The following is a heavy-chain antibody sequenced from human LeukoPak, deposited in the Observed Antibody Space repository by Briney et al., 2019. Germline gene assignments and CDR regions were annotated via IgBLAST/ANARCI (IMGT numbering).Heavy chain of an antibody. D-gene: IGHD3-10*01. CDR3: AGTMVRRYNWFDP. CDR2: IYYSGST. J-gene: IGHJ5*02. V-gene: IGHV4-59*01. CDR1: GGSISSYY. Sequence: SETLSLTCTVSGGSISSYYWSWIRQPPGKGLEWIGHIYYSGSTNYNPSLKSRVTISVDTSKNQFSLKLSSVTAADTAVYYCAGTMVRRYNWFDPWGQGTLVTVSS.